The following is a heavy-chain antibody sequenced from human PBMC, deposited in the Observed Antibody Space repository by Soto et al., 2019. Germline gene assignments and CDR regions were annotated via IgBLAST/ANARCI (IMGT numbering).Heavy chain of an antibody. J-gene: IGHJ4*02. CDR2: VSTNNADT. CDR3: ARELNTDPSAYYSFAY. D-gene: IGHD3-22*01. CDR1: GYTFTAYG. Sequence: VKVSCKTSGYTFTAYGLAWLRQAPGQRPEWMGWVSTNNADTNYAQKFQGRVTMTTETSTRTTYMELRSLRSDDTAVYYCARELNTDPSAYYSFAYWGQGTLVTVSS. V-gene: IGHV1-18*01.